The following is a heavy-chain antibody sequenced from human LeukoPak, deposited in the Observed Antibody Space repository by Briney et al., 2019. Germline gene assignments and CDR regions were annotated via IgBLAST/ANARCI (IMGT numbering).Heavy chain of an antibody. CDR3: AGSFDWSHFDY. Sequence: GGSLRLSCEVSGFTFSSYEMNWVRQAPGKGLEWVSYTSSSGSTIYYADSVKGRFTISRDNAKNSLYLQMNSLRAEDTAVYYCAGSFDWSHFDYWGQGTLVSVSS. CDR2: TSSSGSTI. CDR1: GFTFSSYE. J-gene: IGHJ4*02. V-gene: IGHV3-48*03. D-gene: IGHD3-9*01.